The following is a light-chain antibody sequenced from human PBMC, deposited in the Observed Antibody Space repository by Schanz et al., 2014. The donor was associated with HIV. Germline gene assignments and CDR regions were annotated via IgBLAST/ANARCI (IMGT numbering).Light chain of an antibody. CDR1: RGISSW. J-gene: IGKJ4*02. CDR3: QQAYSFPQG. Sequence: DIQMTQSPSSVSASLGDTVTITCRASRGISSWLAWYQQKPGKAPKLLIYDATTSQSDVPSRFSGSGSGTDFTLTITNLQPEDFATYFCQQAYSFPQGFGGGTRV. V-gene: IGKV1-12*01. CDR2: DAT.